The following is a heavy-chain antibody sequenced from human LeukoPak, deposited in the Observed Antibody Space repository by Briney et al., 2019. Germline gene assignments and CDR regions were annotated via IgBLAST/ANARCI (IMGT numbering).Heavy chain of an antibody. CDR1: GFTFNDYG. D-gene: IGHD2/OR15-2a*01. V-gene: IGHV3-30*02. Sequence: GGSLRLSCAASGFTFNDYGMHWVRQAPGKGLEWLAFIRYDGSNTYYADSVKGRFTVSRDDSKNTLYLQMNSLRGDDTAVYYCAKDGTSYYYIYYWGQGTLVTVSS. CDR3: AKDGTSYYYIYY. CDR2: IRYDGSNT. J-gene: IGHJ4*02.